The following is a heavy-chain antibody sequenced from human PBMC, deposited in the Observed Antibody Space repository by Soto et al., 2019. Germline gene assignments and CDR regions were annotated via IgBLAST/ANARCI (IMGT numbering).Heavy chain of an antibody. J-gene: IGHJ4*02. D-gene: IGHD5-12*01. CDR1: GYTFTSYG. CDR2: ISAYNGNT. Sequence: ASVKVSCKASGYTFTSYGISWVRQAPGQGLEWMGWISAYNGNTNYAQKLQGRVTMTTDTSTSTAYMELRSLRSDDTAVYYCARWSRDIVATIWVSTPFWYYWGQGTLVTVSS. V-gene: IGHV1-18*01. CDR3: ARWSRDIVATIWVSTPFWYY.